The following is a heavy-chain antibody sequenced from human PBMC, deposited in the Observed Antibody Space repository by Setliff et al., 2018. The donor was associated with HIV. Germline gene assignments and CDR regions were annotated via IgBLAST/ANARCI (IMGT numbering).Heavy chain of an antibody. CDR2: IYNAGRI. Sequence: SETLSLTCSFSGGSISSHYWSWIRQTPGKGLEWIGTIYNAGRISYNPSLRSRVTFSVDPSQNQFSLLLRSVTAADTAVYYCARPGSSSSYYAMDVWGQGTTVTVS. J-gene: IGHJ6*02. CDR1: GGSISSHY. D-gene: IGHD3-10*01. CDR3: ARPGSSSSYYAMDV. V-gene: IGHV4-59*11.